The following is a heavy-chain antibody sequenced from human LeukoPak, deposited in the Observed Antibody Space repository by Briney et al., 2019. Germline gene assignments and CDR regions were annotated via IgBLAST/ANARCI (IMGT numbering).Heavy chain of an antibody. J-gene: IGHJ2*01. Sequence: SQTLSLTCAISGDSVSRDTAAWNWIRQSPSRGLEWLGRTYYRSEWINDFAVSVSRRMTINPDTSKNQFSLKVSSVTAADTAVYYCAGEPTNSSPYWYFDLWGRGTLVTVSS. V-gene: IGHV6-1*01. CDR2: TYYRSEWIN. CDR1: GDSVSRDTAA. CDR3: AGEPTNSSPYWYFDL. D-gene: IGHD6-6*01.